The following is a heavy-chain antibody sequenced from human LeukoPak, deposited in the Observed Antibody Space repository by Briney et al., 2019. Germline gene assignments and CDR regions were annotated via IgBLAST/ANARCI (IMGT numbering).Heavy chain of an antibody. Sequence: SVKVSCKASGYTFTGYYMHWVRQAPGQGLEWMGWTNPNSGGTNYAQKFQGRVTMTRDTSISTAYMELSRLRSDDTAVYYCARGGIDILTGYYIPDYWGQGTLVTVSS. CDR3: ARGGIDILTGYYIPDY. CDR2: TNPNSGGT. D-gene: IGHD3-9*01. CDR1: GYTFTGYY. J-gene: IGHJ4*02. V-gene: IGHV1-2*02.